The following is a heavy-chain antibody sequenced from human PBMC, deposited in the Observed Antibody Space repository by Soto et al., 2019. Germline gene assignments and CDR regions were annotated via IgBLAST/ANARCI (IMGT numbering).Heavy chain of an antibody. V-gene: IGHV1-46*01. D-gene: IGHD1-1*01. J-gene: IGHJ4*02. CDR1: GYTFTNYY. Sequence: ASVKVSCKASGYTFTNYYMHWVRQAPGQGLEWMGVIHYSGATPTYAQKFQGRVTMARDTSTSTVYVELSSLTSEDTAVYYCAANWNFGLNFWGQGTLVTVSS. CDR3: AANWNFGLNF. CDR2: IHYSGATP.